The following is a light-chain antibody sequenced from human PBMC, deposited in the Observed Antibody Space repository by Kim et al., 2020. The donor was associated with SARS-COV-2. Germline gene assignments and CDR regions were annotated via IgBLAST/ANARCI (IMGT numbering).Light chain of an antibody. J-gene: IGKJ4*01. CDR2: KVS. CDR1: HSLLHSDGNTY. CDR3: MQTTHYPPT. V-gene: IGKV2-24*01. Sequence: PAAISCRSSHSLLHSDGNTYLSWLQQRPGQPPRPLIYKVSNRFSGVPDRFSGSGAGPDFTLKISRVEAEDVGIYYCMQTTHYPPTFGGGTKVDIK.